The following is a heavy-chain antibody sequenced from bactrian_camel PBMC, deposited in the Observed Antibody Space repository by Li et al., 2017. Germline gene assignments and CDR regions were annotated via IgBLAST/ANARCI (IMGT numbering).Heavy chain of an antibody. Sequence: HVQLVESGGGSVQTGESLRISCAESEYRYTGTTYCMGWFRQAPGKEREAVAAIDMDGTTTYSDSVKGRFTISRDNAKNIVYLQMNNLKPEDSGDYYCAAGGYGGKCLPKRRFWGQGTQVTVS. D-gene: IGHD5*01. CDR2: IDMDGTT. CDR3: AAGGYGGKCLPKRRF. J-gene: IGHJ4*01. V-gene: IGHV3S53*01. CDR1: EYRYTGTTYC.